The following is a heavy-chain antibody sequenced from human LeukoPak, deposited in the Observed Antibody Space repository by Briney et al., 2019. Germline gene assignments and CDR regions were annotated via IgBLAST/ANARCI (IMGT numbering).Heavy chain of an antibody. CDR3: ARFRVAVAGTQYYFDY. V-gene: IGHV5-51*01. J-gene: IGHJ4*02. CDR2: IYPGDSDT. D-gene: IGHD6-19*01. CDR1: GYSFTSYW. Sequence: GESLKISCKGSGYSFTSYWIGWVRQMPGKGPEWMGIIYPGDSDTRYSPSFQGQVTISADKSISTAYLQWSSLKASDTAMYYCARFRVAVAGTQYYFDYWGQGTLVTVSS.